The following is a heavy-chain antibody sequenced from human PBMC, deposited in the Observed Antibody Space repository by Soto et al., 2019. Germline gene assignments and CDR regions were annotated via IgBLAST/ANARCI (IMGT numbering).Heavy chain of an antibody. CDR1: GGSISSYY. CDR2: IDTSGST. CDR3: ARDKYYDSSGYSVNFDY. Sequence: QVQLQESGPGLVKPSETLSLTCTVSGGSISSYYWSWIRQPAGKGLEWIGRIDTSGSTNYNPSLKSRVTTSLDTSKNQFALELSSLTAAATAVYYCARDKYYDSSGYSVNFDYGGQGTLVTVSS. V-gene: IGHV4-4*07. D-gene: IGHD3-22*01. J-gene: IGHJ4*02.